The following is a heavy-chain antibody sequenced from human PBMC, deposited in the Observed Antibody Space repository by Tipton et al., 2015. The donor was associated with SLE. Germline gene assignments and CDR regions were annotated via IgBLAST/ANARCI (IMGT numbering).Heavy chain of an antibody. V-gene: IGHV4-34*01. CDR2: INHSGTT. D-gene: IGHD4-17*01. CDR3: ARLNDSGLFFDS. J-gene: IGHJ4*02. Sequence: LRLSCAASGFTFSGYWMSWVRQAPGKGLEWIGEINHSGTTNYNPSLKSRVTVSVDTSKNQFSLRLSSVTAADTAVYYCARLNDSGLFFDSWGQGTLVTVSS. CDR1: GFTFSGYW.